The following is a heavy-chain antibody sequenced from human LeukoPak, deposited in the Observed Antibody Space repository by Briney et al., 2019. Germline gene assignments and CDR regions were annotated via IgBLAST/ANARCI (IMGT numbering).Heavy chain of an antibody. CDR2: ISAYNGNT. Sequence: ASVKVSCKASGYTFTSYGISWVRQAPGQGLEWMGWISAYNGNTNYAQKLQGRVTMTTDTSTSTAYMELRSLRSDDTAVYYCAGEGCSSTSCYVAGAGIDYWGQGTLVTVSS. V-gene: IGHV1-18*01. J-gene: IGHJ4*02. D-gene: IGHD2-2*01. CDR1: GYTFTSYG. CDR3: AGEGCSSTSCYVAGAGIDY.